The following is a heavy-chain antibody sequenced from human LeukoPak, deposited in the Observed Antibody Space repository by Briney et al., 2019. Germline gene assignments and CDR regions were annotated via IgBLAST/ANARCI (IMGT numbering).Heavy chain of an antibody. V-gene: IGHV1-18*01. J-gene: IGHJ6*02. D-gene: IGHD2-2*02. CDR1: GYTFTSYG. Sequence: ASVKVSCTASGYTFTSYGISWVRQAPGQGLEWMGWISAYNGNTNYAQKLQGRVTMTTDTSTSTAYMELRSLRSDDTAVYYCVRVGRYCSSTSCYTAYYYYGMDVWGQGTTVTVSS. CDR2: ISAYNGNT. CDR3: VRVGRYCSSTSCYTAYYYYGMDV.